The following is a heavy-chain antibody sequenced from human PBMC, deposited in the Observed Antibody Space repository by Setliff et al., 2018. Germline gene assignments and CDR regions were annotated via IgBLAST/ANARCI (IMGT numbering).Heavy chain of an antibody. CDR3: ARDPRDGSSSPMADN. D-gene: IGHD3-10*01. Sequence: GGSLRLSCAASGFTFSSHWMHWVRQVPGKGLAWVSQINPDATTTYYADSVKGRFTIPRDNAKTTLYLQMNSLRVEDTAVYFCARDPRDGSSSPMADNWGQGTL. V-gene: IGHV3-74*01. CDR2: INPDATTT. J-gene: IGHJ4*02. CDR1: GFTFSSHW.